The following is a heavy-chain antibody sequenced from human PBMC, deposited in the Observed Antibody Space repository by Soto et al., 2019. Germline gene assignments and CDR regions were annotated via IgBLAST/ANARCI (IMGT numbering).Heavy chain of an antibody. CDR1: GGTFSSYA. D-gene: IGHD6-13*01. CDR2: IIPIFGTA. V-gene: IGHV1-69*13. Sequence: AASVKVSCKASGGTFSSYAISWVRQAPGQGLEWMGGIIPIFGTANYAQKFQGRVTITADESTSTAYMELSSLRSEDTAVYYCARDRIAAAGSPGEDYWGQGTLVTVSS. CDR3: ARDRIAAAGSPGEDY. J-gene: IGHJ4*02.